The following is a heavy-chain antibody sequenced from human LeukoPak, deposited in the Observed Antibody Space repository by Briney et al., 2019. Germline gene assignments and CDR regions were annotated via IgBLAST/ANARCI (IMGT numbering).Heavy chain of an antibody. D-gene: IGHD5-12*01. V-gene: IGHV4-30-4*08. J-gene: IGHJ4*02. Sequence: SQTLSVTCTVSGGSISSGDYYWSWIRQPPGKGLEWIGYIYYSGSTYYNPSLKSRVTISVDTSKNQFSLKLSSVTAADTAVYYCARGGWIYSGYDATPYSFDYWGQGTLVTVSS. CDR2: IYYSGST. CDR3: ARGGWIYSGYDATPYSFDY. CDR1: GGSISSGDYY.